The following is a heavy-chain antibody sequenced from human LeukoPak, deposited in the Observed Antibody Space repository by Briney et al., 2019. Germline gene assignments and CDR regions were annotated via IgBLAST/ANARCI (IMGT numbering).Heavy chain of an antibody. D-gene: IGHD2-15*01. CDR3: ARDLGSPEWYFDL. V-gene: IGHV1-46*01. J-gene: IGHJ2*01. CDR2: INSSGGST. CDR1: GYTFTSYY. Sequence: GASVKVSCKASGYTFTSYYMHWVRQAPGQGLEWMGIINSSGGSTSYAQKFQGRVTMTRDTSTSTVYMELSSLRSEDTAVYYCARDLGSPEWYFDLWGRGTLVTVSS.